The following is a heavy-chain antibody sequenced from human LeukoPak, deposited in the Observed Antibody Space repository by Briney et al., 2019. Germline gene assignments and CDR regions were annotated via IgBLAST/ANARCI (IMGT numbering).Heavy chain of an antibody. CDR3: AIAVAAAGTAKTYYFDY. Sequence: GTSVKVSCKASGFTFTSSAMQWVRQARGQRLEWIGWIVVGSGNTNYAQKFQERVTITRDMSTSTAYMELSSLRSEDTAVYYCAIAVAAAGTAKTYYFDYWGQGTLVTVSS. CDR1: GFTFTSSA. V-gene: IGHV1-58*02. CDR2: IVVGSGNT. D-gene: IGHD6-13*01. J-gene: IGHJ4*02.